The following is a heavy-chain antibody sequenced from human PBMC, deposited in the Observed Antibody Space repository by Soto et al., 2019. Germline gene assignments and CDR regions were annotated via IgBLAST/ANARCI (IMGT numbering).Heavy chain of an antibody. J-gene: IGHJ6*03. D-gene: IGHD2-2*01. V-gene: IGHV3-30*18. CDR2: ISYDGSNK. CDR1: GFTFSSYG. CDR3: AKDLTYCSSTSCYRYYYYYMDV. Sequence: GGSLRLSCAASGFTFSSYGMHWVRQAPGKGLEWVAVISYDGSNKYYADSVKGRFTISRDNSKNTLYLQMNSLRAEDTAVYYCAKDLTYCSSTSCYRYYYYYMDVWGKGTTVTVSS.